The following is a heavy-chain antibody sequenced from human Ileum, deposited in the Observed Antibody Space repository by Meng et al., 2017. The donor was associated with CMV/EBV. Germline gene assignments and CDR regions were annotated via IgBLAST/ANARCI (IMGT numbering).Heavy chain of an antibody. Sequence: QVQLVESWGGVVQPGGSLRLSCAASGFIFSIYGMHWVRQAPGKGLEWVAFIRYDGNSYNYADSVRGRFTISRDNSKNTLYLQINSLRGEDTAVYYCAKDYSGPDRWGQGTLVTVSS. V-gene: IGHV3-30*02. CDR3: AKDYSGPDR. CDR2: IRYDGNSY. J-gene: IGHJ4*02. CDR1: GFIFSIYG. D-gene: IGHD1-26*01.